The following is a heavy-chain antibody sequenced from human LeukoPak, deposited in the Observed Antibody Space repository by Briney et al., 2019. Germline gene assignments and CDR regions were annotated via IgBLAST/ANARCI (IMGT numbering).Heavy chain of an antibody. CDR3: AREGFSSSWGVTYYYFDY. D-gene: IGHD6-13*01. Sequence: VASVKVSCKVSGYTLTELSMHWVRQAPGKGLEWMGGFDPEDGETIYAQKFQGRVTMTEDTSTDTAYMELRSLRSDDTAVYYCAREGFSSSWGVTYYYFDYWGQGTLVTVSS. CDR1: GYTLTELS. CDR2: FDPEDGET. J-gene: IGHJ4*02. V-gene: IGHV1-24*01.